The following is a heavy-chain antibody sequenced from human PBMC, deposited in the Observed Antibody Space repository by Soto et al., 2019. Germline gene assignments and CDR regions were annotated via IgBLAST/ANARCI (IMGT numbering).Heavy chain of an antibody. Sequence: GGSLRLSCEASGFSFSSFAMHWVRQAPGKGLEWVAGISYDGSKKNYADSVKGRFTISRDNAKDTLYLQMNRLRVEDTALYYCAKEPGDTALVLVWAAWGQGTRVTVSS. CDR1: GFSFSSFA. CDR3: AKEPGDTALVLVWAA. CDR2: ISYDGSKK. V-gene: IGHV3-30*04. J-gene: IGHJ4*02. D-gene: IGHD5-18*01.